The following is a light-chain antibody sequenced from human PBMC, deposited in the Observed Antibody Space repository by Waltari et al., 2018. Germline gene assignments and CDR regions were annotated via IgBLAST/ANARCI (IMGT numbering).Light chain of an antibody. Sequence: TXXXXXXXAXVXXXVTISCRASQSISRXLARYQQXPGKAPKLLIYMASSLESGVPSRFSGTGSGTDFTLTISSLQPDDFATYYCQHYNSYSTFGQGTKVEIK. CDR3: QHYNSYST. V-gene: IGKV1-5*03. CDR2: MAS. J-gene: IGKJ1*01. CDR1: QSISRX.